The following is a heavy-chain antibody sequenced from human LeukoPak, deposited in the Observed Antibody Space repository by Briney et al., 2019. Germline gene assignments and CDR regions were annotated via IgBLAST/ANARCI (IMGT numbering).Heavy chain of an antibody. CDR2: ISYDGSNK. J-gene: IGHJ4*02. D-gene: IGHD6-13*01. CDR1: GFTCSSYA. CDR3: ARGGGRAIAAAGTN. V-gene: IGHV3-30-3*01. Sequence: PGGSLRLSCAASGFTCSSYAMHWVRQAPGKGLEWVAVISYDGSNKYYADPVKGRFTISRDNSKNTLYLQMNSLRAEDTAVYYCARGGGRAIAAAGTNWGQGTLVTVSS.